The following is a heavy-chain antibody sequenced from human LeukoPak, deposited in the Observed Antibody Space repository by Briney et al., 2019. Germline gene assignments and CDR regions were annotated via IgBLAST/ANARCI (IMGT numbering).Heavy chain of an antibody. J-gene: IGHJ4*02. Sequence: GGSLRLSCAVSGITLSNYGMSWVRQAPGKGLEWVAGISGSGGSTYYADSVKGRFTISRDNSKNTLYLQMNSLRAEDTAVYYCAKTWGYYYDSSGYYSDYWGQGTLVTVSS. D-gene: IGHD3-22*01. V-gene: IGHV3-23*01. CDR2: ISGSGGST. CDR3: AKTWGYYYDSSGYYSDY. CDR1: GITLSNYG.